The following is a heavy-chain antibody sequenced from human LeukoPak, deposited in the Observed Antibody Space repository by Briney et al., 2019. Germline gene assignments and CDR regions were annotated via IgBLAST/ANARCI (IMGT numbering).Heavy chain of an antibody. D-gene: IGHD3-22*01. V-gene: IGHV4-39*07. Sequence: SETLSLTCTVSGGSISSSSYYWGWIRQPPGKGLEWIGSIYHSGSTYYNPSLKSRVTISVDTSKNQFSLKLSSVTAADTAVYYCARDISGVYDSSYYFDYWGQGTLVTVSS. CDR1: GGSISSSSYY. J-gene: IGHJ4*02. CDR2: IYHSGST. CDR3: ARDISGVYDSSYYFDY.